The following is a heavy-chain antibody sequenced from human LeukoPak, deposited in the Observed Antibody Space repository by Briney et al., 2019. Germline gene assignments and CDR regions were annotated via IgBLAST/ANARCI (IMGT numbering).Heavy chain of an antibody. J-gene: IGHJ6*02. Sequence: PGGSLRLSCTGSGFTFGDYAMSWFRQAPGKGLEWVGFIRSKAYGGTTEYAASVKGRFAISRDDSKSIAYLQMNSLKTEDTAVYYCTSYCSGGSCYSDYYYYYGMAVWGQGTTVTVSS. D-gene: IGHD2-15*01. CDR1: GFTFGDYA. CDR3: TSYCSGGSCYSDYYYYYGMAV. V-gene: IGHV3-49*03. CDR2: IRSKAYGGTT.